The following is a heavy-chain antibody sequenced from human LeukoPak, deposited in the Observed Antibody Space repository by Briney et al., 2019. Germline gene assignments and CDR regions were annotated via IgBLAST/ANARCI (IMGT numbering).Heavy chain of an antibody. J-gene: IGHJ3*02. D-gene: IGHD6-13*01. CDR2: IRSDGSNK. Sequence: GGSLRLSCAGSGFSFSSYGMHWVRQAPGKGLEWMAFIRSDGSNKYYADSVKGRFTISRDNSKNTLYLQMNSLRAEDTAVYYCAAHSSSWYRAFDIWGQGTMVTVSS. CDR3: AAHSSSWYRAFDI. V-gene: IGHV3-30*02. CDR1: GFSFSSYG.